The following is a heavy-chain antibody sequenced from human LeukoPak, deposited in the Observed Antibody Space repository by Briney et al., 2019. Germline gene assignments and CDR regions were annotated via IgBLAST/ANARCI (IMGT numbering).Heavy chain of an antibody. Sequence: APVKVSCKASGYTFTGYYMHWVRQAPGQGLEWMGWINPNSGDTNYAQKFQGRVTMTRDMSISTAYMELSRLRSDDTAVYYCARDWYQKAFDIWGQGTMVTVSS. CDR3: ARDWYQKAFDI. CDR1: GYTFTGYY. J-gene: IGHJ3*02. V-gene: IGHV1-2*02. D-gene: IGHD2-2*01. CDR2: INPNSGDT.